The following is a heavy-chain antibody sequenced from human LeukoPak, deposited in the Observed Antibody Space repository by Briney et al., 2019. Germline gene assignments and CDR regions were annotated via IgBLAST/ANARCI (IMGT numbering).Heavy chain of an antibody. J-gene: IGHJ4*02. V-gene: IGHV4-34*01. CDR1: GGSFSGYY. CDR2: INHSGST. Sequence: SETLSLTYAVYGGSFSGYYWSWLRQPPGKGLDWIGEINHSGSTNYNPSLTSRVTISVDTSKNQFSLKLSSVIAADTAVYYCARGRLSHYYDSSGYPDFDYWGQGTLVTVSS. D-gene: IGHD3-22*01. CDR3: ARGRLSHYYDSSGYPDFDY.